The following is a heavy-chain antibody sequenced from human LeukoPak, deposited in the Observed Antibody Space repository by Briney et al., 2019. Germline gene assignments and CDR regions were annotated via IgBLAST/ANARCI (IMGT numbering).Heavy chain of an antibody. CDR2: ISSSSSYI. Sequence: GGSLRLSRAASGFTFSSYGMNWVRQAPGKGLEWVSSISSSSSYIYYADSVKGRFTISRDNAKNSLYLQMNSLRAEDTAVYYCARGRQLALFDYWGQGTLVTVSS. CDR3: ARGRQLALFDY. CDR1: GFTFSSYG. J-gene: IGHJ4*02. D-gene: IGHD6-6*01. V-gene: IGHV3-21*01.